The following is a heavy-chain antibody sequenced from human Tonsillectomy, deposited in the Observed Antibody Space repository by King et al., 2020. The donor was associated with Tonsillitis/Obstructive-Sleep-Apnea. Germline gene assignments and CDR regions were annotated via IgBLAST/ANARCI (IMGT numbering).Heavy chain of an antibody. D-gene: IGHD6-19*01. CDR3: AREIGSSGWYPHFDY. J-gene: IGHJ4*02. V-gene: IGHV3-30*04. CDR1: EFTFSSYA. Sequence: VQLVESGGGVVQPGRSLRLSCAASEFTFSSYAMHWVRQAPGKGLEWVALISYDGSNKYYADSVKGRFTISRDNSKYTLCLQMNSLRAEDTAVYYCAREIGSSGWYPHFDYWGQGTLVTVSS. CDR2: ISYDGSNK.